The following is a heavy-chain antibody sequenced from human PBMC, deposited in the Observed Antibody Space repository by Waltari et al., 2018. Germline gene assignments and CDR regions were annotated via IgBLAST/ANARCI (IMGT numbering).Heavy chain of an antibody. CDR1: GYKFTDYN. J-gene: IGHJ4*02. D-gene: IGHD2-8*01. CDR2: VDPEDGES. Sequence: EVQLVQSGAEVTKRGATVTISCKASGYKFTDYNVHWVQQAPGKGLEWVGRVDPEDGESVYAEKFQGRLTITADTSTDTAYIELSTLRSEDTALFYCATERPQMVFPPLQYWGQGTLVTVSS. V-gene: IGHV1-69-2*01. CDR3: ATERPQMVFPPLQY.